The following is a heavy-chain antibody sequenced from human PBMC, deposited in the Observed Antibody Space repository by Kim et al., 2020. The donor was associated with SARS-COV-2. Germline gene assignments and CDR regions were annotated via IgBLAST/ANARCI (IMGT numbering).Heavy chain of an antibody. CDR3: ASRVDYYDSSGSNWYFDL. Sequence: GGSLRLSCAASGFTFSDYYMSWIRQAPGKGLEWVSYISSSSSYTNYADSVKGRFTISRDNAKNSLYLQMNSLRAEDTAVYYCASRVDYYDSSGSNWYFDLWGRGTLVPVSS. D-gene: IGHD3-22*01. J-gene: IGHJ2*01. CDR1: GFTFSDYY. V-gene: IGHV3-11*03. CDR2: ISSSSSYT.